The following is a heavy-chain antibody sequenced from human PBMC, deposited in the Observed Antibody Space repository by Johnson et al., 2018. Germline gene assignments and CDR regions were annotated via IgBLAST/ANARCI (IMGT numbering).Heavy chain of an antibody. J-gene: IGHJ6*02. CDR1: GGSISSHY. CDR2: IYYSGST. Sequence: QVQLQESGPGLVKPSETLSLTCTVSGGSISSHYWSWIRQPPGKGLEWIGYIYYSGSTNYNPSLKSRVTISVDTSKNQFSLKLSSVTAADTAVYSCARGGGADYYYGMDVWGQGTTVTVSS. CDR3: ARGGGADYYYGMDV. D-gene: IGHD3-16*01. V-gene: IGHV4-59*11.